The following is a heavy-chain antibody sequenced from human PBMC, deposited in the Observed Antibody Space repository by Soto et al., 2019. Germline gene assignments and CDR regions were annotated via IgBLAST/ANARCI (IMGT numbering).Heavy chain of an antibody. CDR1: CGSISSGGYY. D-gene: IGHD3-9*01. CDR2: IYYSGST. Sequence: SETLSLTCTVSCGSISSGGYYWSWIRQHPGKGLEWIGYIYYSGSTYYNPSLKSRVTISVDTSKNQFSLKLSSVTAADTAVYYCASFLLYDILTGYPVPSDAFDIWGQGTMVTVSS. V-gene: IGHV4-31*03. CDR3: ASFLLYDILTGYPVPSDAFDI. J-gene: IGHJ3*02.